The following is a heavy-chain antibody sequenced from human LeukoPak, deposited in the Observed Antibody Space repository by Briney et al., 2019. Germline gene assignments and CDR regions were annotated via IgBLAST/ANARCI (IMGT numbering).Heavy chain of an antibody. CDR3: ARYGKYGSGSYGDY. CDR1: GGTFSSYA. Sequence: SVKVSCKASGGTFSSYAISWVRQAPGQGLEWMGGIIPIFGTANYAQKFQGRVTITADESTSTAYMELSSLRSEDTAVYYCARYGKYGSGSYGDYWGQGTLVTVSS. J-gene: IGHJ4*02. CDR2: IIPIFGTA. D-gene: IGHD3-10*01. V-gene: IGHV1-69*01.